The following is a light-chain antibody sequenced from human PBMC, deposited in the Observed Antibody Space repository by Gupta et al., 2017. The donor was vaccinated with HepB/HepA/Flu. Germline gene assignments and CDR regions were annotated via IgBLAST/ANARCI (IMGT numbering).Light chain of an antibody. Sequence: EIVLTQSPGTLSLSPGERATLSCRASQSVSSSYLAWYQQKPGQAPRLLIYGASSRATGLPDRFSGSGSGTEFTLTIRRLEPEDFAVYYCHQEWSSLWTFGQGTKVEIK. J-gene: IGKJ1*01. CDR2: GAS. V-gene: IGKV3-20*01. CDR3: HQEWSSLWT. CDR1: QSVSSSY.